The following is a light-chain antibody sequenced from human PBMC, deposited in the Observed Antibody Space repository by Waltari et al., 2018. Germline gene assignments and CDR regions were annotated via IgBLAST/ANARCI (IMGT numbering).Light chain of an antibody. CDR3: TSYTSSHSLV. J-gene: IGLJ1*01. CDR2: DVS. Sequence: QSALTQPASVSGSPGQSITISCTGTSRDVGNYDWVSWYQQHPGKAPKVVIFDVSYRPSGCSNRFSGSKSGNTASLTISGLQAEDEADYYCTSYTSSHSLVFGTGTKVTVL. V-gene: IGLV2-14*03. CDR1: SRDVGNYDW.